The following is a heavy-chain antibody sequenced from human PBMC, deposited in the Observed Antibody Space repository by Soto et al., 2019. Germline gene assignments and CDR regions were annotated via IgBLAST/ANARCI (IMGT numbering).Heavy chain of an antibody. V-gene: IGHV6-1*01. J-gene: IGHJ6*02. Sequence: SQTLSLACAISGDSVSSNSSACNFIRQSPSRGLEWLGRTYYRSKWYYGYAVSVKSRITIKADTSKNQFSLQLNSVTPEDTAVYYCARIHSSSSSDMDVCGQGTTVTVSS. CDR1: GDSVSSNSSA. CDR3: ARIHSSSSSDMDV. D-gene: IGHD6-6*01. CDR2: TYYRSKWYY.